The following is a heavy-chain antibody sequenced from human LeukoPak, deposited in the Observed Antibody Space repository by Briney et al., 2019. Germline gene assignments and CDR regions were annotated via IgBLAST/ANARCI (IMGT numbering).Heavy chain of an antibody. CDR2: INPNSGAT. CDR3: ASEGATSSSFDY. J-gene: IGHJ4*02. CDR1: GYTFSDYY. V-gene: IGHV1-2*02. Sequence: ASGKVSCKASGYTFSDYYMHWVRQAPGQGLEWMGWINPNSGATNYAQTFQGRVTMTRDTSISTAYMELSSLRSDDTAVYYCASEGATSSSFDYWGQGTLVTVSS. D-gene: IGHD1-26*01.